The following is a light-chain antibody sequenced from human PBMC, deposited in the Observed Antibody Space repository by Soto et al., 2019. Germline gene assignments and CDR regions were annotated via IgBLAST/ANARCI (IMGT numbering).Light chain of an antibody. CDR2: RAS. J-gene: IGKJ1*01. V-gene: IGKV3-15*01. Sequence: IVMTQSPATLSVSPGERATFSCRASQNIYSNIAWYQQRPGQAPRLLIYRASTRATGVPARFSGSGSGTEFTLTTSSLQSEDFAVYSCPQYHNLWAFGQGTKVDIK. CDR1: QNIYSN. CDR3: PQYHNLWA.